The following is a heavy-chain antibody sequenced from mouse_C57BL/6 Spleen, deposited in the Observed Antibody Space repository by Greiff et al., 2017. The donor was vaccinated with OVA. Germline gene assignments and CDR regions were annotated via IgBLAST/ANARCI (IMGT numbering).Heavy chain of an antibody. J-gene: IGHJ2*01. CDR2: INPNNGGT. CDR1: GYTFTDYN. CDR3: ARGGQFRLEDFDD. V-gene: IGHV1-22*01. Sequence: EVQLQQSGPELVKPGASVKMSCKASGYTFTDYNMHWVKQSHGKSLEWIGYINPNNGGTSYNQKFKGKATLTVNKSSSTAYMELRSLTSEDTAVYYCARGGQFRLEDFDDRGTGTTLTVSS. D-gene: IGHD3-2*02.